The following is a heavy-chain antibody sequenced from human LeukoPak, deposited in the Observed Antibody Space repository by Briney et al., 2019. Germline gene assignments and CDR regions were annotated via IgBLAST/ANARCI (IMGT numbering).Heavy chain of an antibody. CDR2: ISSSSSYI. D-gene: IGHD2-2*01. CDR3: ARELGYCSSTSCYSGYFQH. J-gene: IGHJ1*01. CDR1: GFTFSSYS. Sequence: SGGSLRLSCAASGFTFSSYSMNWVRQAPGKGLEWVSSISSSSSYIYYADSVKGRFTISRDNAKNSLYLQMNSLRAEDTAVYYCARELGYCSSTSCYSGYFQHWGQGTLVTVSS. V-gene: IGHV3-21*01.